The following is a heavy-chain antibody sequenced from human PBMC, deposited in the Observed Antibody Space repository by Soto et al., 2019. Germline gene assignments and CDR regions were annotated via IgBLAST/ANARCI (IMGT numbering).Heavy chain of an antibody. CDR1: GFTFSSYS. Sequence: PGGSLRLSCAASGFTFSSYSMNWVRQAPGKGLEWVSSISSSSSYIYYADSVKGRFTISRDNAKNSLYLQMNSLRAEDTAVYYCARGGGPGGDYYYGMDVWGQGTTVTVSS. CDR3: ARGGGPGGDYYYGMDV. J-gene: IGHJ6*02. D-gene: IGHD3-10*01. V-gene: IGHV3-21*01. CDR2: ISSSSSYI.